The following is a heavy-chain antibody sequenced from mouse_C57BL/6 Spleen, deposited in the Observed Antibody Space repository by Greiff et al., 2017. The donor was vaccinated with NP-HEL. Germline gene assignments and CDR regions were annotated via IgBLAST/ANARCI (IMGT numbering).Heavy chain of an antibody. CDR3: ARSGVTTVVEWYFDV. V-gene: IGHV1-81*01. J-gene: IGHJ1*03. CDR1: GYTFTSYG. Sequence: VKLQESGAELARPGASVKLSCKASGYTFTSYGISWVKQRTGQGLEWIGEIYPRSGNTYYNEKFKGKATLTADKSSSTAYMELRSLTSEDSAVYFCARSGVTTVVEWYFDVWGTGTTVTVSS. CDR2: IYPRSGNT. D-gene: IGHD1-1*01.